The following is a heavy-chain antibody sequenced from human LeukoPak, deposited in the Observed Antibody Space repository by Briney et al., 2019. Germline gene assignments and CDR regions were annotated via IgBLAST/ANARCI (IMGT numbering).Heavy chain of an antibody. Sequence: ASVKVSCKASGYTFTSYAMHWVRQAPGQRLEWMGWINAGNVNTKYSQKFQGRVTITRDTSASTAYMELSSLRSEDTAVYSCARGEIQLWLRFDYWGQGTLVTVSS. V-gene: IGHV1-3*01. CDR1: GYTFTSYA. CDR2: INAGNVNT. J-gene: IGHJ4*02. CDR3: ARGEIQLWLRFDY. D-gene: IGHD5-18*01.